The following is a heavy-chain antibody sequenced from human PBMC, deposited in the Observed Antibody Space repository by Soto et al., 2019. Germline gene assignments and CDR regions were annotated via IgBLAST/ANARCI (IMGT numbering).Heavy chain of an antibody. D-gene: IGHD3-10*01. CDR3: ARGGLGEFHFDY. V-gene: IGHV3-74*01. CDR1: GFTFSYYW. Sequence: GGSLRLSCAASGFTFSYYWMHWVRQAPGQGLVWVSRIHSDGSSTTYADSVKGRFTISRDNAKNSLYLQMNSLRLEDTAVYYCARGGLGEFHFDYWGQGTLVTVSS. J-gene: IGHJ4*02. CDR2: IHSDGSST.